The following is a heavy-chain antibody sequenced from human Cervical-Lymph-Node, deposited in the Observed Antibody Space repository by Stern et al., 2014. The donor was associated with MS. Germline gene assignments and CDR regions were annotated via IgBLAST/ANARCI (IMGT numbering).Heavy chain of an antibody. D-gene: IGHD4-17*01. Sequence: VQLLESGGGLVQPGGSLRLACAVSGFTFSSFAMSWVRQAPGKGLEWVSTITGSGGNTYYADSVKGRFTISRDNSKNTLYLHMNSLGAEDTALYYCANLRFGDSPVAYWGQGTLVTVSS. V-gene: IGHV3-23*01. CDR2: ITGSGGNT. J-gene: IGHJ4*02. CDR3: ANLRFGDSPVAY. CDR1: GFTFSSFA.